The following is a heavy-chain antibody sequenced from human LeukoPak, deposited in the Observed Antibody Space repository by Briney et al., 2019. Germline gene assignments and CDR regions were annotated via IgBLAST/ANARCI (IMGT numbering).Heavy chain of an antibody. D-gene: IGHD1-26*01. Sequence: GGSLRLSCAASGFTFSSYAMHWVRQAPGKGLEWVAVISYDGSNKHYADSVKGRFTISRDNSKNTLYLQMSSLRAEDTAVYYCAKDPYSGSFEYFQHWGQGTLVTVSS. CDR1: GFTFSSYA. CDR2: ISYDGSNK. CDR3: AKDPYSGSFEYFQH. V-gene: IGHV3-30*04. J-gene: IGHJ1*01.